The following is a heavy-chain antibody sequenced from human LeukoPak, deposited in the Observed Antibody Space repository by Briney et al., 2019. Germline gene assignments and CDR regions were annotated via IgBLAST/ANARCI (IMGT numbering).Heavy chain of an antibody. CDR1: GFTVSSNY. J-gene: IGHJ3*02. CDR2: IYSGGST. V-gene: IGHV3-53*01. CDR3: ARVLRGYSYPRASDI. Sequence: GGSLRLSCAASGFTVSSNYMSWVRQAPGKGLEWVSVIYSGGSTYYADSVKGRFTISRDNSKNTLYLQMNSLRAEDTAVYYCARVLRGYSYPRASDIWGQGTMVTVSS. D-gene: IGHD5-18*01.